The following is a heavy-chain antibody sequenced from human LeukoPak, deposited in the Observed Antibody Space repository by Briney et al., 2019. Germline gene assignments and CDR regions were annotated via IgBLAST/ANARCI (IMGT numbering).Heavy chain of an antibody. CDR2: INHSGST. J-gene: IGHJ4*02. Sequence: SETLSLTCAVYGGSFSGYYWSWLHQPPGKGLEWIGEINHSGSTNYNPSLKSRVTISVDTSKNQFSLKLSSVTAADTAVYYCAREISPADSSSAFDYWGQGTLVTVSS. V-gene: IGHV4-34*01. CDR1: GGSFSGYY. CDR3: AREISPADSSSAFDY. D-gene: IGHD6-6*01.